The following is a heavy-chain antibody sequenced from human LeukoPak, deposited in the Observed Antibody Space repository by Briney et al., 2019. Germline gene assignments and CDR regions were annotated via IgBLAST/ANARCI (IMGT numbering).Heavy chain of an antibody. Sequence: GGSLRLSCTASGGTFSSDCMSWVCQAPREGLERVANLKQDGSTKYYVPSVKRRFTISTDKAKNPLSLQLNSLTAEDTAVYYCASSRGYDSLLAFDYWGQGTLVTVSS. V-gene: IGHV3-7*01. J-gene: IGHJ4*02. CDR1: GGTFSSDC. D-gene: IGHD5-12*01. CDR3: ASSRGYDSLLAFDY. CDR2: LKQDGSTK.